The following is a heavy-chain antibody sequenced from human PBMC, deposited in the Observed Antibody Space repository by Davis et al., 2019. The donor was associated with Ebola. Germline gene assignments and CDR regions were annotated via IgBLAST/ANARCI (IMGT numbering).Heavy chain of an antibody. V-gene: IGHV3-48*03. CDR1: GFTFSDYK. CDR3: AKDAVVSTHYFDC. Sequence: GGSLRLSCAASGFTFSDYKMNWVRQAPGKGLEWVSYISSSGSTIYYADSVKGRFTISRDISKNTLYLQMNSLRAEDTAVYYCAKDAVVSTHYFDCWGQGTLVTVSS. CDR2: ISSSGSTI. J-gene: IGHJ4*02. D-gene: IGHD5/OR15-5a*01.